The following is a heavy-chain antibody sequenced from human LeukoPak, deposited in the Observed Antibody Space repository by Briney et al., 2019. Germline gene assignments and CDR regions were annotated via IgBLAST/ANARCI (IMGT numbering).Heavy chain of an antibody. V-gene: IGHV1-3*03. J-gene: IGHJ5*02. CDR1: GYTFTSYA. CDR2: INAGNGNT. Sequence: DSVKVSCKASGYTFTSYAMHWVRQAPGQRLEWMGWINAGNGNTKYSQEFQGRVTITRDTSASTAYMELSSLRSEDMAVYYCAREYYDSSGYYPYNWFDPWGQGTLVTVSS. CDR3: AREYYDSSGYYPYNWFDP. D-gene: IGHD3-22*01.